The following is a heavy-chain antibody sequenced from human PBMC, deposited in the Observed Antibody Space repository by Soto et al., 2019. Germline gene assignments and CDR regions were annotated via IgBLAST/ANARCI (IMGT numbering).Heavy chain of an antibody. CDR2: INPNSGGT. D-gene: IGHD2-2*01. CDR3: ARGVVVPAASYYYGMDV. Sequence: VQLVQSGAEVKMPGASVKVSCKASGYTFTGYYMHWVRQAPGQGLELMGWINPNSGGTNYAQKFQGWVTMTRDTSISTAYMELSRLRSDDTAVYYCARGVVVPAASYYYGMDVWGQGTTVTVSS. V-gene: IGHV1-2*04. J-gene: IGHJ6*02. CDR1: GYTFTGYY.